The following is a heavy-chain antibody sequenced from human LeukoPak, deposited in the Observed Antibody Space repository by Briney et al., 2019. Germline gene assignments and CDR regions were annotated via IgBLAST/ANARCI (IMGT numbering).Heavy chain of an antibody. J-gene: IGHJ4*02. V-gene: IGHV4-4*09. Sequence: SETLSLTCTVSGVSINSHYLNCIRQPPGKGLEWIGHIYGSGRTNYNPSLKSRVTMSVDTSKRQFSLNLKSLTAADTAVYYCVVSPNQDLFDYWGQGPLVTVSS. CDR1: GVSINSHY. CDR2: IYGSGRT. CDR3: VVSPNQDLFDY.